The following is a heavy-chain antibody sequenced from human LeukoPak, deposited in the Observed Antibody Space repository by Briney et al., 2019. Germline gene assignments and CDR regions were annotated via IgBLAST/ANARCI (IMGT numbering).Heavy chain of an antibody. D-gene: IGHD4-17*01. CDR1: GGSFSGYY. V-gene: IGHV4-34*01. CDR3: ARGIPLRYYYYYYMDV. J-gene: IGHJ6*03. Sequence: PSETLSLTCGVYGGSFSGYYWSWIRQPPGKGLEYIGEINHSGSTNYNPSLESRVTISVDTSKNQFSLKLSSVTAADTAVYYCARGIPLRYYYYYYMDVWGKGTTVTVPS. CDR2: INHSGST.